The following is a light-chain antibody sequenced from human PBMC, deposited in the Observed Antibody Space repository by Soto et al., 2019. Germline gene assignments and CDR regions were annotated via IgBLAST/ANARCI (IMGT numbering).Light chain of an antibody. CDR1: QTVRNNY. CDR3: QQFSRYPLT. CDR2: DAS. J-gene: IGKJ4*01. V-gene: IGKV3-20*01. Sequence: EFVLTQSPGTLSLSPGERATLSCRASQTVRNNYLAWYQQKPGQAPKLLIYDASSRATGIPDRFSGGGSGTDFILPIRRLEPEDFAVYYCQQFSRYPLTVGGGPKVHIK.